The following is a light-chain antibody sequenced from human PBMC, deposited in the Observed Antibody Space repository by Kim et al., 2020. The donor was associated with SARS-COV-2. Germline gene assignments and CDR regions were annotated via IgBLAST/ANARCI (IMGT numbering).Light chain of an antibody. Sequence: QTITIACTGGRSNIGAQYDVHWYQHLPGAAPKLLIYGSSNRPSGVPDRIYGFTSGTSASLVISGLRTEDEADYYCQSYDSSLSAYVFGSGTKVTVL. J-gene: IGLJ1*01. CDR2: GSS. CDR1: RSNIGAQYD. V-gene: IGLV1-40*01. CDR3: QSYDSSLSAYV.